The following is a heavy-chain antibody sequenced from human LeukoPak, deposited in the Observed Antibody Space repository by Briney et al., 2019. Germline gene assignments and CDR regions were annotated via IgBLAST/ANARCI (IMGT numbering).Heavy chain of an antibody. CDR1: GGSITSTNW. V-gene: IGHV4-4*02. D-gene: IGHD2-8*01. Sequence: SETLSLTCGVSGGSITSTNWWSWVRQTPGQGLEWIGEISLNGVTNYNPSLNSRVTMLLVTSRNHLSLNLTSVTAADTAVCYCSRENGAFSPFGYWGQGTLVTVPS. CDR3: SRENGAFSPFGY. J-gene: IGHJ4*02. CDR2: ISLNGVT.